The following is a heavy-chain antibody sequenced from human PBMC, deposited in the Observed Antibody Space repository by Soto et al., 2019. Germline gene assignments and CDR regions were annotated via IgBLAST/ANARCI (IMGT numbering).Heavy chain of an antibody. CDR3: AKDQCSGGDCYWAYDC. J-gene: IGHJ4*02. D-gene: IGHD2-21*02. Sequence: GGSLRLSCAASGFTFSWFAMSWVRQAPGKGLEWVSEISGTGDKTYYADSVKGRFTISRDNSKNTLYLHMNGLRAEDTAVYYCAKDQCSGGDCYWAYDCWGQGTLVTVSS. V-gene: IGHV3-23*01. CDR1: GFTFSWFA. CDR2: ISGTGDKT.